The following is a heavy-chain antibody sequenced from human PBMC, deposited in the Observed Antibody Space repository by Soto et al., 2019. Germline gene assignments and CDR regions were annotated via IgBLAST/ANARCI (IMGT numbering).Heavy chain of an antibody. CDR2: INHSGST. CDR1: GGSFSGYY. Sequence: PSETLSLTCAVYGGSFSGYYWSWIRQPPGKGLEWIGEINHSGSTNYNPSLKSRVTISVDTSKNQFSLKLSSVTAADTAVYYCAPSLWDGSGSYYNDFDYWGQGTLVTVSS. J-gene: IGHJ4*02. D-gene: IGHD3-10*01. CDR3: APSLWDGSGSYYNDFDY. V-gene: IGHV4-34*01.